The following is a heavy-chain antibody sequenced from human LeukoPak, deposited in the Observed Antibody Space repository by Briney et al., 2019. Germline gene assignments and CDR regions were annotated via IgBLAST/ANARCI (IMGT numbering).Heavy chain of an antibody. Sequence: GESLQISCKGSGSIFTSYWIGWVRPLPGKGLEWMGIIYPGDSDTRYSPSFQGQVTISADKSISTAYLQWSSLKASDTAMYYCARGYYDSSGQNWFDPWGQGTLVTVSS. CDR2: IYPGDSDT. D-gene: IGHD3-22*01. CDR1: GSIFTSYW. CDR3: ARGYYDSSGQNWFDP. V-gene: IGHV5-51*01. J-gene: IGHJ5*02.